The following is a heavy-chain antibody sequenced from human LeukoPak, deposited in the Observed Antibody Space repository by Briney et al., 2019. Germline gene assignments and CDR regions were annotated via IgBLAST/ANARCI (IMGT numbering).Heavy chain of an antibody. V-gene: IGHV3-7*01. CDR3: AREEVGAGSAFDI. D-gene: IGHD1-26*01. J-gene: IGHJ3*02. CDR2: IKQDGSVR. CDR1: GFTFSSYW. Sequence: GGSLRLSCAASGFTFSSYWMTSVRRAPGKGLEWVASIKQDGSVRHYVDSVRGRFTVSRDNAKNSLYLQMNSLRAGDTAVYYCAREEVGAGSAFDIWGQGTMATVSS.